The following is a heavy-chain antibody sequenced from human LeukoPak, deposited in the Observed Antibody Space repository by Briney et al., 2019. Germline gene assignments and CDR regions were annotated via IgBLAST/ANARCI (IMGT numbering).Heavy chain of an antibody. J-gene: IGHJ4*02. CDR2: ISHVGGT. CDR3: AKDREYGDSCDYNG. CDR1: GFTFSDYA. V-gene: IGHV3-23*01. D-gene: IGHD3-22*01. Sequence: GGSLRLSCAASGFTFSDYAMSWVRQAPEKGLEWVSTISHVGGTYYADSVRGQFTISRDDSKNMVYLQMDSLRAEDTAVYYCAKDREYGDSCDYNGWGQGTLVTVSS.